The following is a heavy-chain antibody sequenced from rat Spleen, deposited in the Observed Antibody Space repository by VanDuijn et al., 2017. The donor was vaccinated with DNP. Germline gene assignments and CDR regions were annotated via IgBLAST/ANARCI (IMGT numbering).Heavy chain of an antibody. D-gene: IGHD4-1*01. J-gene: IGHJ2*01. CDR2: IWTGGAT. CDR3: ARERGSVFFDH. V-gene: IGHV2-30*01. CDR1: GFSLTNYN. Sequence: QVQLKESGPGLVQPSQTLSLTCTVSGFSLTNYNIHWVRQPAGKGLEWMGLIWTGGATDYNSALKSRLTISRDTSRSQVFLTMNSLQTEDMATYFCARERGSVFFDHWGQGVMVTVSS.